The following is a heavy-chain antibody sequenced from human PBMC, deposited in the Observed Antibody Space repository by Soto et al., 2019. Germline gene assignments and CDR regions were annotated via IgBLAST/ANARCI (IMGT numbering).Heavy chain of an antibody. D-gene: IGHD2-15*01. CDR1: GYTFTDYY. CDR3: AILPPGDCKTNWFDP. V-gene: IGHV1-2*02. Sequence: QVQLVQSGAEVKKPGASVKVSCKASGYTFTDYYIHWVRQAPGQGLEWMGWINPNSGGTNYAQKFHGRVTMPRDTSISTAYMELRRLKSDDTALYYCAILPPGDCKTNWFDPWGQGTLVTVSS. CDR2: INPNSGGT. J-gene: IGHJ5*02.